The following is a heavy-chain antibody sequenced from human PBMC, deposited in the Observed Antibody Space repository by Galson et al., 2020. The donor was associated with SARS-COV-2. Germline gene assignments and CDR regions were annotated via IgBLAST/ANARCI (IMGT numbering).Heavy chain of an antibody. V-gene: IGHV3-23*01. D-gene: IGHD1-26*01. CDR2: ISGSGGST. CDR1: GFTFSSYA. CDR3: AKDQRRGGSYYGVIGNDAFDI. J-gene: IGHJ3*02. Sequence: LSLTCAASGFTFSSYAMSWVRQAPGKGLEWVSAISGSGGSTYYADSVKGRFTISRDNSKNTLYLQMNSLRAEDTAVYYCAKDQRRGGSYYGVIGNDAFDIWGQGTMVTVSS.